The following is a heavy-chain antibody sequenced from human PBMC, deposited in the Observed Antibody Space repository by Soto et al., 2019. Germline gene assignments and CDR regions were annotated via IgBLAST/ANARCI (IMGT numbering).Heavy chain of an antibody. CDR2: IVPILGIA. V-gene: IGHV1-69*02. CDR3: ARGREGVYDMGV. D-gene: IGHD1-26*01. J-gene: IGHJ6*04. Sequence: QVQLVQSGAEVKKPGSSVKVSCKASGGTFSSYTISWVRQAPGQGLEWMGRIVPILGIANYAQKFQDRVTITADKSTSTAYMELSSLRSEDTAVYYCARGREGVYDMGVWGKGTTVTVSS. CDR1: GGTFSSYT.